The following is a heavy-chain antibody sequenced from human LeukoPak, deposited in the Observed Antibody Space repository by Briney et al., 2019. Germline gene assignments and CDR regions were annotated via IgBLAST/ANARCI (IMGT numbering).Heavy chain of an antibody. J-gene: IGHJ4*02. CDR2: ISGSGGST. V-gene: IGHV3-23*01. Sequence: GGSLRLSCAASGFTFSSYAMSWVRQAPGKGLEWVSAISGSGGSTYYADSVKGRFTISRDNSKNTLYLQMNSLKTEDTAVYYCTTGAGATLSDYWGQGTLVTVSS. CDR3: TTGAGATLSDY. CDR1: GFTFSSYA. D-gene: IGHD1-26*01.